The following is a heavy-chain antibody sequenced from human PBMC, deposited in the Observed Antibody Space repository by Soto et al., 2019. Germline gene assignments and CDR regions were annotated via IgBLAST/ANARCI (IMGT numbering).Heavy chain of an antibody. Sequence: ASVKVSCKASGGTFSSYAISWVRQAPGQGLEWMGGIIPIFGTANYEQKFQGRVTITADESTSTAYMELSSLRSEDTAVYYCARGKMTTVTIYYYYGMDVWGQGTTVTVSS. CDR3: ARGKMTTVTIYYYYGMDV. CDR2: IIPIFGTA. V-gene: IGHV1-69*13. CDR1: GGTFSSYA. D-gene: IGHD4-4*01. J-gene: IGHJ6*02.